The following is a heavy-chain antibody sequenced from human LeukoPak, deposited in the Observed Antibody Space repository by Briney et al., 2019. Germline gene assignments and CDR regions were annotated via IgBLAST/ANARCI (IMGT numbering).Heavy chain of an antibody. J-gene: IGHJ5*02. CDR1: GSTFGDYA. D-gene: IGHD3-22*01. V-gene: IGHV3-49*04. CDR2: IRSKAYGGTT. Sequence: GGSLRLSCTASGSTFGDYAMSWVRQAPGKGLEWVGFIRSKAYGGTTEYAASVKGRFTISRDDSKSIAYLQMNSLKTEDTAVYYCTRDDGPYYYDSSGPWGQGTLVTVSS. CDR3: TRDDGPYYYDSSGP.